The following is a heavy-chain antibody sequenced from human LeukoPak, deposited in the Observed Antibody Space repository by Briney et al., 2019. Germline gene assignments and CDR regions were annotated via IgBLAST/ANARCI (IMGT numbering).Heavy chain of an antibody. D-gene: IGHD6-19*01. J-gene: IGHJ4*02. CDR2: ISWNSGSI. V-gene: IGHV3-9*01. CDR1: GFSFDNYA. Sequence: GGSLRLSCAASGFSFDNYAMHWVRQTPGKGLEWVSGISWNSGSIAYADSVKGRFTISRDNAKNSLHLQMNGLRAEDTALYYCAKDTSGWDKYYYFDYWGQGTLVTVSS. CDR3: AKDTSGWDKYYYFDY.